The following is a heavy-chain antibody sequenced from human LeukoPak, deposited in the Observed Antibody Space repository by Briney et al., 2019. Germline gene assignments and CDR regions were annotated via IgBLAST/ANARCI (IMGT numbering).Heavy chain of an antibody. CDR3: AKDTMVRGVIIPDAFDI. CDR1: GFTFSSYS. J-gene: IGHJ3*02. CDR2: ISWNSGSI. Sequence: GGSLRLSCAASGFTFSSYSMNWVRQAPGKGLEWVSGISWNSGSIGYADSVKGRFTISRDNAKNSLYLQMNSLRAEDTALYYCAKDTMVRGVIIPDAFDIWGQGTMVTVSS. D-gene: IGHD3-10*01. V-gene: IGHV3-9*01.